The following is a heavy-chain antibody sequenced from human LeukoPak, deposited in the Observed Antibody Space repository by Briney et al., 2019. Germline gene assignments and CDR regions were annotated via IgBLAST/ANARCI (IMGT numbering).Heavy chain of an antibody. D-gene: IGHD2-2*01. CDR2: INPSGGST. CDR3: ARVVTPRYCSTTSCYWKGWFGP. CDR1: GYTFTGYY. J-gene: IGHJ5*02. Sequence: ASVKVSCKASGYTFTGYYMHWVRQAPGQGLEWMGIINPSGGSTSYAQKFQGRVTMTRDMSTSTVYMELSSLRSEDTAVYYCARVVTPRYCSTTSCYWKGWFGPWGQGTLVTVSS. V-gene: IGHV1-46*01.